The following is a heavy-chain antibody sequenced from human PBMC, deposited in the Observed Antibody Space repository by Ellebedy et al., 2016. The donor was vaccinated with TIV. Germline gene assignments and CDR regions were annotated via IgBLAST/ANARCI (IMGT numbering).Heavy chain of an antibody. J-gene: IGHJ4*02. Sequence: GGSLRLXXAASGFPFSSHAMSWVRQPPGKGLEWVSSISDSGGNTYYADSVRGRFTFSRDNSKNTLYLQMNSLRAEDTAVYYCAKGWLGAGAGTDFDYWGRGTLVTVSS. D-gene: IGHD6-13*01. CDR1: GFPFSSHA. CDR2: ISDSGGNT. V-gene: IGHV3-23*01. CDR3: AKGWLGAGAGTDFDY.